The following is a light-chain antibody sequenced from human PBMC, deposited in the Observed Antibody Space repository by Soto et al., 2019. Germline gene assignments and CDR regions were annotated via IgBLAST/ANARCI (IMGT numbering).Light chain of an antibody. CDR2: DVS. J-gene: IGLJ2*01. CDR1: SSDVGGYNY. V-gene: IGLV2-14*01. Sequence: QSVLTQPASVSGSPGQSITISCTGTSSDVGGYNYVFWYQQHPGKAPKLMIYDVSNRPSGVSNRFSGSKSGNTASLTISGLQAEDEADYYCSSYTSSSTLEVFGGGTKLTVL. CDR3: SSYTSSSTLEV.